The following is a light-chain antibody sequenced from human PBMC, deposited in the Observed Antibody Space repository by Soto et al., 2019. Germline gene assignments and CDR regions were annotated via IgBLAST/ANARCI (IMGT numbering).Light chain of an antibody. CDR1: SSDVGGYNY. J-gene: IGLJ1*01. Sequence: QSVLTQPASVSGSPGQSITISCTGTSSDVGGYNYVSWYQQHPDKAPKLMIYDVSNRPSGVSNRFSGSKSGNTASLTISGLQADDEADYYCSSYTSSSTRGFGTGTKLTVL. CDR3: SSYTSSSTRG. CDR2: DVS. V-gene: IGLV2-14*03.